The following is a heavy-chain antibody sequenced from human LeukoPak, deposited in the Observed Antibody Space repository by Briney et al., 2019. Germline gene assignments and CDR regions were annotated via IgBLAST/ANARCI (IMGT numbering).Heavy chain of an antibody. CDR2: MSPNSGNT. V-gene: IGHV1-8*02. Sequence: ASVKVSCKASGYTFTSYGISWVRQATGQGLEWRGWMSPNSGNTGYAQKFQGRVTMTRDTSISTAYMELSSLRSEDTAVYYCARTPPLTGDFDFWGPGTMVTVSS. D-gene: IGHD7-27*01. J-gene: IGHJ4*02. CDR3: ARTPPLTGDFDF. CDR1: GYTFTSYG.